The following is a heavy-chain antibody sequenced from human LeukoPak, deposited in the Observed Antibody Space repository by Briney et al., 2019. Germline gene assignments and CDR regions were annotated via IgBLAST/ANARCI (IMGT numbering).Heavy chain of an antibody. CDR1: GYTFTGYY. V-gene: IGHV1-2*02. Sequence: ASVKVSCKASGYTFTGYYMHWVRQAPGQGLEWMGWINPNSGGTNYAQKFQGRVTMTRDTSISTAYMELSRLRSDDTAVYYCARPTGREDAFDIWGQGTMVTVSS. CDR3: ARPTGREDAFDI. J-gene: IGHJ3*02. D-gene: IGHD1-14*01. CDR2: INPNSGGT.